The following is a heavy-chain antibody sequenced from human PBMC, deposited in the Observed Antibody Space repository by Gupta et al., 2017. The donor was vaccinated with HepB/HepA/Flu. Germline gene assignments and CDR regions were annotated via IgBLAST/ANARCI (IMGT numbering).Heavy chain of an antibody. V-gene: IGHV3-23*01. Sequence: EVQLLESGGGLVQPGGSLRLSCVASGFMFNNYGMNWVRRAPGKGLECVSSISGVGGSTYYADSVRGRVTISRDNSKNTVYLQMNSLRVEDTAIYYCAKDLWQQLVYFDSWGQGTLVTVSA. CDR3: AKDLWQQLVYFDS. CDR2: ISGVGGST. D-gene: IGHD1-1*01. CDR1: GFMFNNYG. J-gene: IGHJ4*02.